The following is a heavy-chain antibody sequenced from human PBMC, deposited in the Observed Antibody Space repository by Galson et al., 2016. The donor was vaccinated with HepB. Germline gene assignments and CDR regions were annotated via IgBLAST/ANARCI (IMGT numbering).Heavy chain of an antibody. CDR1: GFAFSYYW. Sequence: SLRLSCAASGFAFSYYWMHWVRQAPGKGLVWVSHTNSDGSNTYYADSVKGRFTISRDNAKNSLYLQMNSLRAEDTAVYYCASYPGYFPGNWGQGTLVTVSS. CDR3: ASYPGYFPGN. V-gene: IGHV3-74*01. J-gene: IGHJ4*02. D-gene: IGHD3-9*01. CDR2: TNSDGSNT.